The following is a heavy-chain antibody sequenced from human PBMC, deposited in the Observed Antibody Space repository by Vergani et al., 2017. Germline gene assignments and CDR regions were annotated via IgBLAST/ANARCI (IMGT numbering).Heavy chain of an antibody. V-gene: IGHV4-38-2*01. Sequence: QVDLQESGPGLVKSSETLSLNCAVSGYSVGSGYYWGWIRQPPGRGMEWIGCVHRNGNTYYTSSLRSRATSSRDTCKNQFSPRLTSVTAADTAVYHCARHGGSGNYYHLFDSWGQGTLVIVSS. J-gene: IGHJ4*02. D-gene: IGHD3-3*01. CDR1: GYSVGSGYY. CDR3: ARHGGSGNYYHLFDS. CDR2: VHRNGNT.